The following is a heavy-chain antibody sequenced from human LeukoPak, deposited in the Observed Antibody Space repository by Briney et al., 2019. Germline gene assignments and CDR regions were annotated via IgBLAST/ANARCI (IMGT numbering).Heavy chain of an antibody. CDR1: GFNFRSFG. CDR2: IYYDGRET. D-gene: IGHD1-20*01. V-gene: IGHV3-33*01. CDR3: ARGVGITRRNAFDI. J-gene: IGHJ3*02. Sequence: GGSLRLSCAASGFNFRSFGMHWVRQAPGKGLEWVALIYYDGRETVYADSVKGRFTISRDNAENSLYLQMNSLRAEDTAVYYCARGVGITRRNAFDIWGQGTMVTVSS.